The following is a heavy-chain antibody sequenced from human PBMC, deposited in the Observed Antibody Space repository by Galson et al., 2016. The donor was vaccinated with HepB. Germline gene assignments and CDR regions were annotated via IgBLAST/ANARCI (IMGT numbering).Heavy chain of an antibody. CDR3: ARDRPDSAGYYYVMDV. CDR2: IYYSGST. Sequence: TLSLTCTVSGGSISSGGYYWSWIRQYPGKGLEWIGYIYYSGSTYYDPSLKSRVIISVDTSKNQFSLKLSSVTAADTAVYYCARDRPDSAGYYYVMDVWGKGTTVTVSS. J-gene: IGHJ6*04. V-gene: IGHV4-31*03. CDR1: GGSISSGGYY. D-gene: IGHD3-3*01.